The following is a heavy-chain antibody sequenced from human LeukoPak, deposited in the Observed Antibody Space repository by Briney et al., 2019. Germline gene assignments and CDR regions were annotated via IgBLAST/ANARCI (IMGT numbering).Heavy chain of an antibody. V-gene: IGHV3-23*01. CDR1: GFTFRSTV. Sequence: GGSLRLSCAASGFTFRSTVMTWVRQAPGKGLEWVSTISGDSATPYFADSVKGWFTISRDNSKNTLYLQMNSLRVEDTAVYYCAKVGSSTWYMYYFDYWGQGALVTVSS. J-gene: IGHJ4*02. CDR3: AKVGSSTWYMYYFDY. CDR2: ISGDSATP. D-gene: IGHD6-13*01.